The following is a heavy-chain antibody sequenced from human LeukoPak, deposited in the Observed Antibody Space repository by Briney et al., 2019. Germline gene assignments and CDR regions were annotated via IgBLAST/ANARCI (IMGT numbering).Heavy chain of an antibody. CDR2: IKSKTDGGTT. D-gene: IGHD3-22*01. CDR3: TSTYYYDSSGYYPLDY. V-gene: IGHV3-15*01. Sequence: PGGSLRLSCAASGFTFSNAWMSWVRQAPGKGLEWVGRIKSKTDGGTTDYAAPVKGRFTISRDDSKNTLCLQMNSLKTEDTAVYYCTSTYYYDSSGYYPLDYWGQGTLVTVSS. CDR1: GFTFSNAW. J-gene: IGHJ4*02.